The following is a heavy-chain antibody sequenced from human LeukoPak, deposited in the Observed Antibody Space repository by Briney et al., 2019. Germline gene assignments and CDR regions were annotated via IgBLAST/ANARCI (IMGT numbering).Heavy chain of an antibody. J-gene: IGHJ4*02. V-gene: IGHV1-2*02. Sequence: GASVKVSCKASGYTFTGYYMHWVRQAPGQGLEWMGWINPSSGGTNYAQKFQGRVTMTRDTSISTAYMELSRLRSDDTAVYYCARDLGIAAAGTTDYWGQGTLVTVSS. CDR1: GYTFTGYY. CDR3: ARDLGIAAAGTTDY. D-gene: IGHD6-13*01. CDR2: INPSSGGT.